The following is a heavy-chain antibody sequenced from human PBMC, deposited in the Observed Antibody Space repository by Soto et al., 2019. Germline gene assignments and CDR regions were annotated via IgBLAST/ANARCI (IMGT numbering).Heavy chain of an antibody. CDR3: ARATESHYFDY. CDR2: IYYRGTT. Sequence: QVQLQESGPGLVKPSQTLSLTCTLSGASITSSGYYWSWIRLHPGDGLEWIGYIYYRGTTYYNPSLKSPVTISTDTSKKEFSRTLTSVTAADTAVYYCARATESHYFDYWGRGILVTVTS. J-gene: IGHJ4*02. V-gene: IGHV4-31*01. CDR1: GASITSSGYY.